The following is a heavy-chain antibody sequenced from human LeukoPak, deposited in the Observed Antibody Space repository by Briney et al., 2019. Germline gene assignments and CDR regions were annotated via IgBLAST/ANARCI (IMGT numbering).Heavy chain of an antibody. V-gene: IGHV1-18*01. CDR1: GYTSPFYG. Sequence: ASVMVSCKVSGYTSPFYGITWVRQAPGQGNEWMGWISANNGNTVYGLKFQGGVIMTTDTSTKTAYMELRSLTSDDTAVYYCSISHIYSWGQGTLVTVSS. CDR2: ISANNGNT. D-gene: IGHD2-21*01. J-gene: IGHJ4*02. CDR3: SISHIYS.